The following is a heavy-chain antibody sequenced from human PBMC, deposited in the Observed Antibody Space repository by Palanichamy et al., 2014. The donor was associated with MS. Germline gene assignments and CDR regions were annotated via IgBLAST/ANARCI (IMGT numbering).Heavy chain of an antibody. CDR1: GGSISSSSYY. J-gene: IGHJ4*02. Sequence: QLQLQESGPGLVKPSEALSLACTVSGGSISSSSYYWGWIRQPPGKGLEWIGSIYYSGSTYYNPSLKSRVTISVDTSKNQFSLKLSSVTAADTAVYYCARTPYRYFDYWGQGTLVTVSS. CDR3: ARTPYRYFDY. V-gene: IGHV4-39*01. CDR2: IYYSGST. D-gene: IGHD4-11*01.